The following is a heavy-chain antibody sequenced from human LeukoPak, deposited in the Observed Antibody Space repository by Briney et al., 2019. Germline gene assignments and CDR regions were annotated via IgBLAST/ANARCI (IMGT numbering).Heavy chain of an antibody. CDR1: GGTFRSSV. J-gene: IGHJ6*03. CDR3: ARGWGMIGTTYKYYMDV. CDR2: IIPIFGPA. D-gene: IGHD1-7*01. Sequence: GSSVKVSCKASGGTFRSSVISWVRQAPGQGLEWMGGIIPIFGPANYAQTFQGRVTITADESTSTVYVELSSLRSDDTAVYYCARGWGMIGTTYKYYMDVWGKGTTVTVSS. V-gene: IGHV1-69*01.